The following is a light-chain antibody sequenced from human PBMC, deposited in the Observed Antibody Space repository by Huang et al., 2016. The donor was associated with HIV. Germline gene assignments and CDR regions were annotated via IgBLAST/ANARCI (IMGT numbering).Light chain of an antibody. Sequence: DIQMTQSPSSLSASVGDRVTITCQASQDISNYLNWYQQKPGKAPKLLIYDASNLETGVPARVSGSGSGTDFTVTISSLQPEDIATHYCQQYDNLTFGGGTKVEIK. J-gene: IGKJ4*01. CDR2: DAS. V-gene: IGKV1-33*01. CDR1: QDISNY. CDR3: QQYDNLT.